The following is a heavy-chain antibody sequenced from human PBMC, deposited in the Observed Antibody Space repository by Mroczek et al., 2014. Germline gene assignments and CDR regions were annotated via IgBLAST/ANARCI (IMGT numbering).Heavy chain of an antibody. J-gene: IGHJ4*02. Sequence: QVQLQQWGPGLVKPSETLSLTCTVSGGSISSSSYYWGWIRQPPGKGLEWIGSIYYSGSTYYNPSLKSRVTISVDTSKNQFSLKLSSVTAADTAVYYCARTGDDSSGYYEYYFDYWGQGTLVTVSS. CDR2: IYYSGST. V-gene: IGHV4-39*01. CDR1: GGSISSSSYY. D-gene: IGHD3-22*01. CDR3: ARTGDDSSGYYEYYFDY.